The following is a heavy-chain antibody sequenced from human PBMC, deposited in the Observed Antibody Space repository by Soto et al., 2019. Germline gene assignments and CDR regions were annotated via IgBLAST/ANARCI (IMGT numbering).Heavy chain of an antibody. Sequence: EVQLVQSGAEVKKPGESLKISCKGSGYSFTSYWIGWVRQMPGKGLEWMGIIYPGDSDTRYNPSFQGQVTISADKSISTAYLQWSSLKASDTAIYYCARQAIFGPELGYYFDYWGQGTLVTVSS. CDR1: GYSFTSYW. D-gene: IGHD3-3*01. J-gene: IGHJ4*02. V-gene: IGHV5-51*01. CDR3: ARQAIFGPELGYYFDY. CDR2: IYPGDSDT.